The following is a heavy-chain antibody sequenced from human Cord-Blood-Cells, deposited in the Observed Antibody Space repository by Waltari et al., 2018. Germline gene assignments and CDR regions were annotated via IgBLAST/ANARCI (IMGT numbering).Heavy chain of an antibody. D-gene: IGHD1-26*01. V-gene: IGHV3-13*01. CDR2: IGTAGDT. Sequence: EVQLVESGGGLVQPGGSLRLSCAASGLTFSRYDLHWVRQATGKGVEWVSAIGTAGDTYYPGSVKGRFTISRENAKNSLYLQMNSLRAGDTAVYYCARVGEGGAFDYWGQGTLVTVSS. CDR1: GLTFSRYD. CDR3: ARVGEGGAFDY. J-gene: IGHJ4*02.